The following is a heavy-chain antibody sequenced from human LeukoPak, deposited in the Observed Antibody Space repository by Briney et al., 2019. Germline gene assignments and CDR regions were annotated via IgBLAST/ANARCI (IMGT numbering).Heavy chain of an antibody. D-gene: IGHD1-26*01. Sequence: GGSLRLSCAASGFTVSSNYMSWVRQAPGKGLEWVSGILTSGRTFYAVSVKGRFTISRDNSKNTLYLQMNSLGAEDTAVYYCAKGEVGVTGVDMWGQGTMVTVSS. CDR2: ILTSGRT. CDR1: GFTVSSNY. CDR3: AKGEVGVTGVDM. V-gene: IGHV3-53*01. J-gene: IGHJ3*02.